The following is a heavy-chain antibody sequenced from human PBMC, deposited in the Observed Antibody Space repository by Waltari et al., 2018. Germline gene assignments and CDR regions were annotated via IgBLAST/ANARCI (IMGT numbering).Heavy chain of an antibody. J-gene: IGHJ3*02. D-gene: IGHD2-21*01. V-gene: IGHV3-23*01. CDR3: AKDGLVVIAVDAFDI. Sequence: VRQAPGKGLEWVSAISGSGGSTYYADSVKGRFTISRDNSKNTLYLQMNSLRAEDTAVYYCAKDGLVVIAVDAFDIWGQGTMVTVSS. CDR2: ISGSGGST.